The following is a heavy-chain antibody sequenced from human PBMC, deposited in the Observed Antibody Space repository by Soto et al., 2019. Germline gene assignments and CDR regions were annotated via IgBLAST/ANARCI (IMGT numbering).Heavy chain of an antibody. CDR1: GFTFSSYA. V-gene: IGHV3-30-3*01. J-gene: IGHJ6*02. CDR3: ARDFNYYGMDV. CDR2: ISYDGSNK. Sequence: GGSLRLSCAASGFTFSSYAMHWVRQAPGKGLEWVAVISYDGSNKYYADSVKGRFTISRDNSKNTLYLQMNSLRAEDTAVYYCARDFNYYGMDVWGQGTTVTVSS.